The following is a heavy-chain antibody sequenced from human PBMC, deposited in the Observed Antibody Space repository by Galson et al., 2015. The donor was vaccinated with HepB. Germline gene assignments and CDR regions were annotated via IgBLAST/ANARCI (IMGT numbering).Heavy chain of an antibody. D-gene: IGHD1-26*01. CDR3: ARGGVQGVGYYYYMDV. V-gene: IGHV5-10-1*01. CDR2: IDPSDSYT. Sequence: QSGAEVKKPGESLRISCKGSGYSFTSYWISWVRQMPGKGLEWMGRIDPSDSYTNYSPSFQGHVTISADKSISTAYLQWSSLKASDTAMYYCARGGVQGVGYYYYMDVWGKGTTVTVSS. CDR1: GYSFTSYW. J-gene: IGHJ6*03.